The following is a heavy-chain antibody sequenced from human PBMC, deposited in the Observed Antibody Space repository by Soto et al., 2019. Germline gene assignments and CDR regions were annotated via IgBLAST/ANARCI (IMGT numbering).Heavy chain of an antibody. CDR2: ISSSSSTI. CDR1: GFTFSSYA. J-gene: IGHJ6*03. V-gene: IGHV3-48*01. Sequence: GSLRLSCAASGFTFSSYAMSWVRQAPGKGLEWVSYISSSSSTIYYADSVKGRFTISRDNAKNSLYLQMNSLRAEDTAVYYCARALRITGTRGGYYYYMDVWGKGTTVTVSS. D-gene: IGHD1-7*01. CDR3: ARALRITGTRGGYYYYMDV.